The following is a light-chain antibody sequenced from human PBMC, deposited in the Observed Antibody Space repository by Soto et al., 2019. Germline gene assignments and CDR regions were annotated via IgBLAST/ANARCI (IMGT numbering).Light chain of an antibody. V-gene: IGKV1-5*03. CDR3: QQYNSYRA. CDR1: QSIDTW. Sequence: DIQMTQSPSTLSASVGDRVTITCRASQSIDTWLAWHQQKPGQVPKLLISKASSLESGVPSRFRGTGSGTEFTLTISSLQPDDSAIYYCQQYNSYRAVGQGTKVDIK. CDR2: KAS. J-gene: IGKJ1*01.